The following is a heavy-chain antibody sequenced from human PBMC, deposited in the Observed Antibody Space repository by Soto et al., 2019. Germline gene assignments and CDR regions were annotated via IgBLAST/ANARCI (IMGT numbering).Heavy chain of an antibody. Sequence: GGSLRLSCAASGFTFSGSAMHWVRQASGKGLEWVGRIRSKANSYATAYAASVKGRFTISRDDSKNTAYLQMNSLKTEDTAVYYCTRQSGIELSFGMWGQGTMVSVSS. CDR2: IRSKANSYAT. J-gene: IGHJ3*02. CDR3: TRQSGIELSFGM. D-gene: IGHD3-10*01. V-gene: IGHV3-73*01. CDR1: GFTFSGSA.